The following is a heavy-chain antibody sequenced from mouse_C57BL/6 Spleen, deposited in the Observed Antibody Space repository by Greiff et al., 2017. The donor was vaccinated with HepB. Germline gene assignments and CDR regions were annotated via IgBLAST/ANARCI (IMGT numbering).Heavy chain of an antibody. CDR3: GREEHGNFHWYVDV. Sequence: EVQLQQSGPVLVKPGASVKMSCKASGYTFTDYYMNWVKQSHGKSLEWIGVINPYNGGTSYNQKFKGKATLTVDKSSSTAYMELNSLTSEDSAVYYFGREEHGNFHWYVDVWGTGTTVTVSS. CDR2: INPYNGGT. J-gene: IGHJ1*03. CDR1: GYTFTDYY. D-gene: IGHD2-1*01. V-gene: IGHV1-19*01.